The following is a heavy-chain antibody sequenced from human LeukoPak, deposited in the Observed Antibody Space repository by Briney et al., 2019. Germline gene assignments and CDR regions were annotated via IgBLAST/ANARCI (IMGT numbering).Heavy chain of an antibody. CDR2: IDPSGGST. D-gene: IGHD2-15*01. CDR3: ARNSGSGFDY. CDR1: GYTFNSYY. J-gene: IGHJ4*02. V-gene: IGHV1-46*02. Sequence: ASVKVSCKASGYTFNSYYMLWVRQAPGQGLEWMGRIDPSGGSTSYAQKFQGRVTMTRDTSTSTVYMELSSLRSEDTAVYYCARNSGSGFDYWGQGTLVTVSS.